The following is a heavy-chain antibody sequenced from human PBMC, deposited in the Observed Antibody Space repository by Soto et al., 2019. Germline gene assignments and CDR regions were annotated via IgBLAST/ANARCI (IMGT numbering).Heavy chain of an antibody. V-gene: IGHV3-23*01. CDR1: GFTFSNYA. Sequence: GVSLRLSCAASGFTFSNYAMNWVRQAPGKGLEWVSAISGSGTGTEYADSVKGRFTISRDNSKNTLYLQMNSLKTEDTAVYYCTTDPDPGYYYYYGMDVWGQGTTVTVS. CDR2: ISGSGTGT. CDR3: TTDPDPGYYYYYGMDV. J-gene: IGHJ6*02.